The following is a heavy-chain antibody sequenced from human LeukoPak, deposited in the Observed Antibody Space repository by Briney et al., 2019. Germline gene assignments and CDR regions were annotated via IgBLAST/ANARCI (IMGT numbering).Heavy chain of an antibody. D-gene: IGHD2-21*02. CDR1: GXSINNYF. V-gene: IGHV4-4*07. CDR3: ARGPYCGGDCYFDY. J-gene: IGHJ4*02. Sequence: SETLSLTCTVSGXSINNYFWSWIRQPAGKGLEWIGRIYSSGTTNYNPSLKSRVTMSVDTSKSQFSLKLTSVTAADTAVYYCARGPYCGGDCYFDYWGQGTLVTVSS. CDR2: IYSSGTT.